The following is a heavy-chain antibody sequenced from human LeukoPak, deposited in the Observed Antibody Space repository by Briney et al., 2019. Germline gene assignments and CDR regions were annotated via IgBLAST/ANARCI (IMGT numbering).Heavy chain of an antibody. CDR2: IKQDGSEK. D-gene: IGHD6-19*01. CDR1: GFTFSSYW. CDR3: ARGQAQQWLVSPWNYYYMDV. V-gene: IGHV3-7*01. J-gene: IGHJ6*03. Sequence: GGSLRLSCAASGFTFSSYWMSWVRQAPGKGLEWVANIKQDGSEKYYVDSVKGRFTISRDNAMNTLYLQMNSLRAEDTAVYYCARGQAQQWLVSPWNYYYMDVWGKGTTVTISS.